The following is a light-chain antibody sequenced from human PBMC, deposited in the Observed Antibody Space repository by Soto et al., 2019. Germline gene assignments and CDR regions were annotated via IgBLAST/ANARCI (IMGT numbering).Light chain of an antibody. J-gene: IGKJ1*01. Sequence: VIWMTQSPSSLSASTGDSVTISCRTSQGIRSSLAWYRQKPEKAPELLIYAASTLHSGVPSRFSGSGSGTDFTLTISYLQSEDFATYYCQQYYTLSPSCGPGTKVEFK. CDR1: QGIRSS. V-gene: IGKV1D-8*03. CDR3: QQYYTLSPS. CDR2: AAS.